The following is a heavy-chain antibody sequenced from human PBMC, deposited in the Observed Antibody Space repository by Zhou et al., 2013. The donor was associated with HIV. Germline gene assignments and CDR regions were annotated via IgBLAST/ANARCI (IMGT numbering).Heavy chain of an antibody. CDR3: ARCYYDNSGCDF. D-gene: IGHD3-22*01. CDR1: GGTFSSYA. J-gene: IGHJ4*02. V-gene: IGHV1-69*12. CDR2: IIPIFGTP. Sequence: QVQLVQSGAEVKKPGSSVKVSCKASGGTFSSYAISWVRQAPGQGLEWMGGIIPIFGTPNYAQKFQGRVAITAAESTRTAYMELSSLRSEDTAVYYCARCYYDNSGCDFWGRGTLVTVSS.